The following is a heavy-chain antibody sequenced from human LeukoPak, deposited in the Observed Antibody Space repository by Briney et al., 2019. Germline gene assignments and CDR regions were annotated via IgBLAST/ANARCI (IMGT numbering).Heavy chain of an antibody. D-gene: IGHD2-21*02. CDR1: GFTFSSYG. CDR3: ARKTMTFFDY. J-gene: IGHJ4*02. V-gene: IGHV3-30*03. Sequence: GGSLRLSCAASGFTFSSYGMHWVRQAPGKGLEWVAVISYDGSNKYYADSVKGRFTISRDNSKNTLYLQMNSLRAEDTAVYYCARKTMTFFDYWGQGTLVTVSS. CDR2: ISYDGSNK.